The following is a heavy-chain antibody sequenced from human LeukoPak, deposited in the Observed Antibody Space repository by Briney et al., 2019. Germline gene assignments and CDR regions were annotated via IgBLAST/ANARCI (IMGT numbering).Heavy chain of an antibody. CDR1: GGSFSGYY. D-gene: IGHD3-22*01. V-gene: IGHV4-34*01. CDR2: INHSGST. CDR3: ARFTDSSGYPFDY. Sequence: PSETLSLTCAVYGGSFSGYYWSWIRQPPGKGLEWIGEINHSGSTNYNPSLKSRVTISVDTSKNQFSLKLSSVTAADTAVYYCARFTDSSGYPFDYWGQGTLVTVSS. J-gene: IGHJ4*02.